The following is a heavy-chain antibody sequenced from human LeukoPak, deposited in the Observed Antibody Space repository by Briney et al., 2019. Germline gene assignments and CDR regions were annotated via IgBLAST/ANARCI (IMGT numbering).Heavy chain of an antibody. CDR1: GFTFSSYW. J-gene: IGHJ4*02. Sequence: GGSLRLSCAASGFTFSSYWMSWVRQAPGKGLEWVANIKQDGSEKYYVDSVKGRFTISRDNAKNSLYLQMNSLRAEDTAVYYCAKDGIVVVPADDYWGQGTLVTVSS. V-gene: IGHV3-7*03. CDR3: AKDGIVVVPADDY. CDR2: IKQDGSEK. D-gene: IGHD2-2*01.